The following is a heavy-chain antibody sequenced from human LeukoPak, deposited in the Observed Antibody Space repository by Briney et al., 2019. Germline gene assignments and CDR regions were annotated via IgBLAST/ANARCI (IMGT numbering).Heavy chain of an antibody. Sequence: AGGSLRLSCAASGFTFSSYGMHWVRQAPGKGLEWVAVIWYDGSNKYYADSVKGRFTISRDNSKNTLYLQMNSLRAEDMAVYYCAREFFRIAAAGTLDYWGQGTLVTVSS. V-gene: IGHV3-33*01. CDR1: GFTFSSYG. J-gene: IGHJ4*02. CDR2: IWYDGSNK. D-gene: IGHD6-13*01. CDR3: AREFFRIAAAGTLDY.